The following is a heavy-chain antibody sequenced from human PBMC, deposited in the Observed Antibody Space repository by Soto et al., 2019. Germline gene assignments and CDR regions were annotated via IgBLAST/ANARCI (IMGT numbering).Heavy chain of an antibody. CDR1: GYTFTSYG. CDR3: ARVDDDYGDYADAFDI. Sequence: ASVKVSCKASGYTFTSYGISWVRQAPGQGLEWMGWISAYNGNTNYAQKLQGRVTMTTDTSTSTAYMELRSLRSDDTAVYYCARVDDDYGDYADAFDIWGQGTMVTVSS. J-gene: IGHJ3*02. CDR2: ISAYNGNT. D-gene: IGHD4-17*01. V-gene: IGHV1-18*01.